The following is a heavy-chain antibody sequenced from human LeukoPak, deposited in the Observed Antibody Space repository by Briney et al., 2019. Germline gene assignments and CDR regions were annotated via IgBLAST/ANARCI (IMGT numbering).Heavy chain of an antibody. CDR3: ARDCSGGSCYSGWGYYYGMDV. V-gene: IGHV3-48*04. CDR1: GFTFSSYA. D-gene: IGHD2-15*01. Sequence: SGGSLRLSCAASGFTFSSYAMSWVRQAPGKGLEWVSYISSSSSTIYYADSVKGRFTISRDNAKNSLYLQMNSLRAEDTAVYYCARDCSGGSCYSGWGYYYGMDVWGQGTTVTVSS. J-gene: IGHJ6*02. CDR2: ISSSSSTI.